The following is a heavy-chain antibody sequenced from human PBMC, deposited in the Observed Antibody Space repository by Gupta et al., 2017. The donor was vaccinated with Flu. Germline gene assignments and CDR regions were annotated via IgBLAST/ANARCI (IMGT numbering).Heavy chain of an antibody. J-gene: IGHJ6*02. CDR3: ARGDIGGSSWYAPSFLLSYYGMDV. Sequence: QVQLVQSGAEVKKPGASVKVSCKASGYTFTSYDINWVRQATGQGLEWMGWMNPNSGNTGYAQKFQGRVTMTRNTSISTAYMELSSLRSEDTAVYYCARGDIGGSSWYAPSFLLSYYGMDVWGQGTTVTVSS. CDR2: MNPNSGNT. CDR1: GYTFTSYD. D-gene: IGHD6-13*01. V-gene: IGHV1-8*01.